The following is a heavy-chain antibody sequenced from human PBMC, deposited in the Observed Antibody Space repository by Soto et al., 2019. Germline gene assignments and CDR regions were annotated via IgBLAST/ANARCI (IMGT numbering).Heavy chain of an antibody. J-gene: IGHJ6*03. CDR3: ARARGYCSSTSCYTNYYYYMDV. Sequence: GASVKVSCTASGYTFTSYYMHWVRQAPGQGLEWMGIINPSGGSTSYAQKFQGRVTMTRDTSTSTVYMELSSLRSEDTAVYYCARARGYCSSTSCYTNYYYYMDVWGKGTTVTVS. V-gene: IGHV1-46*03. D-gene: IGHD2-2*01. CDR2: INPSGGST. CDR1: GYTFTSYY.